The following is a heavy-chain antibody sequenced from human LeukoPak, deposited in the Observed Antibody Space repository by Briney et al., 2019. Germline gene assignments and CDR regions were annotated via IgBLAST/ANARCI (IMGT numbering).Heavy chain of an antibody. CDR2: IYHSGST. Sequence: PSETLSPTCAVSGFSISSGYHSGWVRPPPRKGPGWIGSIYHSGSTYYNPSLKSRVTISVDTSKNQFSLKLSSVTAADTAVYYCARGGAATGNFDYWGQGTLVTVSS. V-gene: IGHV4-38-2*01. D-gene: IGHD2-15*01. CDR3: ARGGAATGNFDY. J-gene: IGHJ4*02. CDR1: GFSISSGYH.